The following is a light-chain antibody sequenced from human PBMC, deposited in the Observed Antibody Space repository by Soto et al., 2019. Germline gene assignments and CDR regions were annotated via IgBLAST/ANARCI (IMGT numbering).Light chain of an antibody. V-gene: IGKV3-20*01. CDR1: QSVNSN. J-gene: IGKJ4*01. CDR2: GTS. CDR3: QQYGSSPLT. Sequence: EIVMTQCPATLSRSPGERSTLSCRASQSVNSNLAWYQQKAAQAPRLLIYGTSTRATGIPDRFSGSGSGTDFTLTISRLEPEDFAVYYCQQYGSSPLTFGGGTKVDIK.